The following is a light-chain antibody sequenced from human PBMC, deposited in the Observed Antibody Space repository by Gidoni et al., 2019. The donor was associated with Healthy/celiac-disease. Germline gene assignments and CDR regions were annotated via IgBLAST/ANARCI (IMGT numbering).Light chain of an antibody. CDR2: GAS. J-gene: IGKJ2*01. CDR3: QQYGSSPMYT. V-gene: IGKV3-20*01. CDR1: QSVSSSY. Sequence: EIVLTQSPCTLSLSPGERAALSCRASQSVSSSYLAWYQQKPGQAPRLLIYGASSRATGIPDRFSGSGSGTDFTLTISRLEPEDFAVYYCQQYGSSPMYTFGQGTKLEIK.